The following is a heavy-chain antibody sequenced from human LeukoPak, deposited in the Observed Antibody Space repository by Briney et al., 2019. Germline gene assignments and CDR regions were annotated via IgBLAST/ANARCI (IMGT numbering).Heavy chain of an antibody. CDR3: ARDGASSGSYNRYYFDY. CDR1: GGSISSYY. CDR2: IYYSGST. V-gene: IGHV4-59*01. Sequence: SETLSLTCTVPGGSISSYYWSWIRQPPGKGLEWIGYIYYSGSTNYNPSLKSRVTISVDTSKNQFSLKLSSVTAADTAVYYCARDGASSGSYNRYYFDYWGQGTLVTVSS. D-gene: IGHD1-26*01. J-gene: IGHJ4*02.